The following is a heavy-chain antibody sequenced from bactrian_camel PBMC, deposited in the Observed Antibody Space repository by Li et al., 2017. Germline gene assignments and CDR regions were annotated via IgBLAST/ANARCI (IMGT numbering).Heavy chain of an antibody. CDR1: GFTFQNYW. J-gene: IGHJ4*01. Sequence: HVQLVESGGGLVQPGGSLRLSCVGSGFTFQNYWMYWVRQAPGKGLEWVAGINRRGGSTTYYADSVKGRLTISRDNAKSTVYLQMNSLKSEDTALFYCVADKPYYSGGYYYTVGYPYWGQGTQVTVS. CDR2: INRRGGSTT. CDR3: VADKPYYSGGYYYTVGYPY. V-gene: IGHV3S1*01. D-gene: IGHD2*01.